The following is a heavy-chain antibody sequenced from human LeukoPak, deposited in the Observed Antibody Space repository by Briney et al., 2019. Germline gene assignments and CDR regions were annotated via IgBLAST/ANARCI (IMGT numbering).Heavy chain of an antibody. D-gene: IGHD1-26*01. J-gene: IGHJ6*02. Sequence: GGSLRLSCAASGFTFSSYTMHWVRQAPGKGLEYVSAIISHGGSTYYANSVQGRFTISRDNSKNTLYLQMGSQRAEDMAVYYCARVMQGATESNYYYYAMDVWGQGTTVTVSS. CDR2: IISHGGST. CDR3: ARVMQGATESNYYYYAMDV. CDR1: GFTFSSYT. V-gene: IGHV3-64*01.